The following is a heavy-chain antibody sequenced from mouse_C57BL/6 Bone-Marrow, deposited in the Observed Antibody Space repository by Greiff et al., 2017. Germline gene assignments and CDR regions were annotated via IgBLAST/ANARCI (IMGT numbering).Heavy chain of an antibody. J-gene: IGHJ3*01. CDR2: IYWDDDK. CDR1: GFSLSTSGMG. D-gene: IGHD1-1*01. CDR3: ARYCGSSPDWFAY. V-gene: IGHV8-12*01. Sequence: QVTLKESGPGILQSSQTLSLTCSFSGFSLSTSGMGVSWIRQPSGKGLAWLAHIYWDDDKRYNPSLKSRLTISKDTTRNHVFLKILGVDSADTATYYLARYCGSSPDWFAYWGQGTLVTVSA.